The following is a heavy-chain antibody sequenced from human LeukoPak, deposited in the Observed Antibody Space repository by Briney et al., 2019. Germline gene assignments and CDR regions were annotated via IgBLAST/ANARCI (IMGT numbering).Heavy chain of an antibody. D-gene: IGHD3-16*01. J-gene: IGHJ6*02. V-gene: IGHV3-7*03. CDR2: INHNGNEN. CDR1: GFTFTSYW. CDR3: ARGGGLDV. Sequence: GGSLRLSCAASGFTFTSYWMNWARQAPGKGLEWVASINHNGNENYYGDSVKGRFTMSRDNAKNPPYLQMSNLRAEDTAVYFCARGGGLDVWGQGATVTVSS.